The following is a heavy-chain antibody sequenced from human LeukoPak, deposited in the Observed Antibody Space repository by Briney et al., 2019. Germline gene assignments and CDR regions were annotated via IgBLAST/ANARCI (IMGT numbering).Heavy chain of an antibody. CDR3: ARGPIWHRKFDP. Sequence: SETLSLTCAVYGGSFSGYYWSWIRQPPGKGLEWIGEINHSGSTNYNPSLKSRVTISVDPSKNQFSLKLSSVTAADTAVYYCARGPIWHRKFDPWGQGTLVTVSS. J-gene: IGHJ5*02. V-gene: IGHV4-34*01. CDR1: GGSFSGYY. CDR2: INHSGST. D-gene: IGHD2-2*02.